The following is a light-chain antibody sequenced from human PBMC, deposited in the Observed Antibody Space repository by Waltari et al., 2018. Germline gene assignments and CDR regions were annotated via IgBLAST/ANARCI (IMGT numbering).Light chain of an antibody. CDR3: QQNHSPPHT. V-gene: IGKV1-39*01. J-gene: IGKJ5*01. Sequence: IQMSQSPPSLSASAGDRVNITCRASQNINNFLNWYQQNAGKPPRLLLYRASSLQSGVPSRFSAGGSGTDFTLTISSLQPEDFATYYCQQNHSPPHTFGPGTRLNIK. CDR1: QNINNF. CDR2: RAS.